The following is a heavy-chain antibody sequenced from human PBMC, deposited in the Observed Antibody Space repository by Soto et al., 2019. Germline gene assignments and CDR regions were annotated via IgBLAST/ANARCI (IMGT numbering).Heavy chain of an antibody. V-gene: IGHV1-3*01. J-gene: IGHJ2*01. CDR2: INAGNGNT. Sequence: QVQLVQSGAEVKKPGASVKVSCKASGYTFTSYAMHWVRQAPGQRLEWMGWINAGNGNTKYSQKFQGRVTITRDTAASTAYMELSNLRSEDTAVYYCARDKPYYYDSSGYYRLYWYFDLCGRGTLVTVSS. CDR1: GYTFTSYA. CDR3: ARDKPYYYDSSGYYRLYWYFDL. D-gene: IGHD3-22*01.